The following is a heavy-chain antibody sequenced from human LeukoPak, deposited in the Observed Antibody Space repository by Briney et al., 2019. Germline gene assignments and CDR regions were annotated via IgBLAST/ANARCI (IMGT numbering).Heavy chain of an antibody. V-gene: IGHV3-9*01. D-gene: IGHD3-22*01. CDR1: GFTFDDYA. Sequence: GGSLRLSCAASGFTFDDYAMNWVRQAPGKGLEWVSCISRNSDSIGYADSVKGRFTISRDNAKNSLYLQMNSLRAEDTAVYYCARDNTGYYYDSSGYYRPLDYMDVWGKGTTVTVSS. J-gene: IGHJ6*03. CDR3: ARDNTGYYYDSSGYYRPLDYMDV. CDR2: ISRNSDSI.